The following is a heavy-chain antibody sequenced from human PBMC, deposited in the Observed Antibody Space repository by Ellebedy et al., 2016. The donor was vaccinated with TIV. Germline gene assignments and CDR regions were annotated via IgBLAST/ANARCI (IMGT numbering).Heavy chain of an antibody. D-gene: IGHD3-3*01. CDR1: GHLFTTYG. CDR2: INTGNGNT. V-gene: IGHV1-3*04. CDR3: ATREWQDPMDV. Sequence: ASVKVSXXASGHLFTTYGIHWVRQAPGQRLEWMGWINTGNGNTKYSQKLQGRVTITRDTSATTVYMELNSLMSEDTAVYYCATREWQDPMDVWGQGTTVTVSS. J-gene: IGHJ6*02.